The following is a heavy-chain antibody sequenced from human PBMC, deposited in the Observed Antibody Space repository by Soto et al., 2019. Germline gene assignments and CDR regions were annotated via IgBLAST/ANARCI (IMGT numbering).Heavy chain of an antibody. CDR2: MNPNSGNT. D-gene: IGHD6-25*01. J-gene: IGHJ4*02. Sequence: ASVKVSCKASGYTFTSYDINWVRQATGQGLERMGWMNPNSGNTCYAQKFQGRVTMTRNTSISTAYMELSSLRSEDTAVYYCARALASGAAPGYWGQGTLVTSPQ. CDR1: GYTFTSYD. CDR3: ARALASGAAPGY. V-gene: IGHV1-8*01.